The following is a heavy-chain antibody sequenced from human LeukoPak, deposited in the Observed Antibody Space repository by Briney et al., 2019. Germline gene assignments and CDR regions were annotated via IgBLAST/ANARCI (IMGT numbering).Heavy chain of an antibody. CDR3: AMDLDYGGY. V-gene: IGHV4-34*01. CDR2: INHSGNS. CDR1: GGSFSGYY. J-gene: IGHJ4*02. Sequence: KSSETLSLTCAVYGGSFSGYYYWNWIRQPPGKGLEWIGGINHSGNSNYNPSLKSRVIISVDTSKNQFSLKLSSVTAADTAAYYCAMDLDYGGYWGQGTLVTVSS. D-gene: IGHD4-17*01.